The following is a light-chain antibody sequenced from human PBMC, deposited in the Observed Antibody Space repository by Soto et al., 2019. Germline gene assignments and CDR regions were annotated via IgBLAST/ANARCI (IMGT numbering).Light chain of an antibody. J-gene: IGKJ4*01. V-gene: IGKV3-15*01. CDR2: GAS. Sequence: IVMTQSPATLSVAPGERVTFSCRASQGISRKVAWYQHKPGKAPRLLISGASTGATGIPARFSGSGSGTDFPPTIGRLHSEVLEIFYFRHYQTCPITFGGGPKGKIK. CDR1: QGISRK. CDR3: RHYQTCPIT.